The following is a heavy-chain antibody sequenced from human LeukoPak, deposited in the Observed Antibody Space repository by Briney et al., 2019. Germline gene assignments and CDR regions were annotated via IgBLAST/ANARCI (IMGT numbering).Heavy chain of an antibody. CDR1: GFTFSGYS. Sequence: GGSLRLSCAASGFTFSGYSMSWVRQAPGKGLEWVAVISYDGSNKYYADSVKGRFTISRDNSKNTLYLQMNSLRAEDTAVYYCAKERRRYCSGGSCYGDDYWGQGTLVTVSS. V-gene: IGHV3-30*18. D-gene: IGHD2-15*01. CDR2: ISYDGSNK. J-gene: IGHJ4*02. CDR3: AKERRRYCSGGSCYGDDY.